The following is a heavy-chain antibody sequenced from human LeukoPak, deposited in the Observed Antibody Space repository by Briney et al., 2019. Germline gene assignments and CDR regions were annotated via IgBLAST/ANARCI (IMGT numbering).Heavy chain of an antibody. CDR2: ISSSSSTI. CDR1: GFTFSSYS. J-gene: IGHJ4*02. D-gene: IGHD6-13*01. Sequence: PGGSLRLSCAASGFTFSSYSMNWVRQAPGKGLEWVSYISSSSSTIYYADSVKGRFTISRDNAKNSLYLQMNSLRAEDTAVYYCAREQQLDYWGQGTLVTVSS. V-gene: IGHV3-48*04. CDR3: AREQQLDY.